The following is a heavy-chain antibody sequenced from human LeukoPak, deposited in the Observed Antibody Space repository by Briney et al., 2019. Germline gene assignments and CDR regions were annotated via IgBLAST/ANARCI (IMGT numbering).Heavy chain of an antibody. CDR1: GYTLTSYD. CDR2: IIPIFGTA. D-gene: IGHD4-17*01. J-gene: IGHJ6*03. V-gene: IGHV1-69*13. Sequence: SVKVSCKASGYTLTSYDINWVRQAPGQGLEWMGGIIPIFGTANYAQKFQGRVTITADESTSTAYMELSSLRSEDTAVYYCARAVTTLTHYYYYYMDVWGKGTTVTVSS. CDR3: ARAVTTLTHYYYYYMDV.